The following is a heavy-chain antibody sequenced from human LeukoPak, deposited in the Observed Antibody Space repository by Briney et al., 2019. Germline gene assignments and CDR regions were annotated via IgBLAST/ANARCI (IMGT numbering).Heavy chain of an antibody. J-gene: IGHJ4*02. V-gene: IGHV3-74*01. CDR3: ATEGRSTTPGY. CDR1: GFIFSGYW. D-gene: IGHD6-13*01. Sequence: GGSLRLSCAASGFIFSGYWMHWVRQAPGKGLVWLSRIKNDGSITSYADSVKGRFTISRDNAKNSLYLQMNSLRAEDTSVYYCATEGRSTTPGYWGQGTLVIVSS. CDR2: IKNDGSIT.